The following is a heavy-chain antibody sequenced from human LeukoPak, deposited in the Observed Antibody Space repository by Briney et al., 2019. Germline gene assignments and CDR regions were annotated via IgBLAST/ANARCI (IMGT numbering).Heavy chain of an antibody. CDR3: AKDKSPRGYSFYFDY. CDR1: GFTFNTYN. J-gene: IGHJ4*02. CDR2: ISSSSSYI. V-gene: IGHV3-21*04. Sequence: PGGSLRLSCAGSGFTFNTYNMNWVRQAPGKGLEWVSSISSSSSYIYYADSVKGRFTISRDNSKNTLYLQMNSLRAEDTAVYYCAKDKSPRGYSFYFDYWGQGTLVTVSS. D-gene: IGHD5-18*01.